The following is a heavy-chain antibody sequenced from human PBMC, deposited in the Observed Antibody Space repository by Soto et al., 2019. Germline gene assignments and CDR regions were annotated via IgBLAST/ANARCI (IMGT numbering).Heavy chain of an antibody. Sequence: ASVKVSCKAFGYSFSTYGITWVRQAPGQGLEWMGWISAYNGDTNYAQILQGHVTISADKSISTAYLQWSSLKASDTAMYYCARHGGAANHDYYYGMDVWGQGTTVTVSS. J-gene: IGHJ6*02. CDR1: GYSFSTYG. CDR3: ARHGGAANHDYYYGMDV. D-gene: IGHD3-16*01. CDR2: ISAYNGDT. V-gene: IGHV1-18*01.